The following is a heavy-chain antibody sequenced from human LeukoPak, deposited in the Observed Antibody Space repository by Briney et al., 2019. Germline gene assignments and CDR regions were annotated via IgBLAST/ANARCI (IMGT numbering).Heavy chain of an antibody. CDR1: GFTFSRYW. V-gene: IGHV3-74*01. J-gene: IGHJ6*03. Sequence: GGSLRLCCAASGFTFSRYWMHWVRQAPGKGLVWVSRINSDGSSTIYADSVKGRFTISRDNAKNTLYLQMNSLRAEDTAVYYCARVSRGPYNYYYYIDVWGKGTTVTVSS. D-gene: IGHD1-14*01. CDR2: INSDGSST. CDR3: ARVSRGPYNYYYYIDV.